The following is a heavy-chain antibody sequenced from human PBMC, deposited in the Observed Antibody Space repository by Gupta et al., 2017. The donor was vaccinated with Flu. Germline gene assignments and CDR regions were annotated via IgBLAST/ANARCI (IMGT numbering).Heavy chain of an antibody. V-gene: IGHV4-31*02. J-gene: IGHJ4*02. CDR1: GVSLNVYSYF. Sequence: QMQLQESGPRLVKPSQTLSHTCTFSGVSLNVYSYFWSWIRQHPGKGLEWIGYVPSSGTTYYTPSLRGRLVMSKDTSKNEFSLEVTSLTAADTATYSCARRGTYFFDFWGQGALVTVSS. CDR2: VPSSGTT. CDR3: ARRGTYFFDF.